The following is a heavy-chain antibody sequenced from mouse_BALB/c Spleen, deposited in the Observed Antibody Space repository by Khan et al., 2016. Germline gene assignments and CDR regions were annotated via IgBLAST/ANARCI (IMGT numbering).Heavy chain of an antibody. V-gene: IGHV5-17*02. CDR3: ARKEARISCAMDY. Sequence: EVELVESGGGLVQPGGSRNLSCAASGDSFSSFGMHWVRQAPEKGLEWVAYISCGSSTNYYADTVKRRSTIRRDNPKNTVFLQMTSLSTEDSAMSYCARKEARISCAMDYWGQGTSVTVSS. CDR1: GDSFSSFG. CDR2: ISCGSSTN. J-gene: IGHJ4*01.